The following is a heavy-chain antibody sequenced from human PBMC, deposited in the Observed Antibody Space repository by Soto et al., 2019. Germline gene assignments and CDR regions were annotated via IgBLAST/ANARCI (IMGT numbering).Heavy chain of an antibody. V-gene: IGHV4-59*01. J-gene: IGHJ4*02. CDR1: GDSINGYY. D-gene: IGHD2-15*01. CDR3: ARDRRAGYSWGHYFDH. Sequence: PSETLSLTCTVSGDSINGYYCSWIRQTPEKGLDWIGFIFYRGSTNYNPSLKSRLTISLDASKNQFSMTLTSVTAADTAVYYCARDRRAGYSWGHYFDHWGQGVRVTVSS. CDR2: IFYRGST.